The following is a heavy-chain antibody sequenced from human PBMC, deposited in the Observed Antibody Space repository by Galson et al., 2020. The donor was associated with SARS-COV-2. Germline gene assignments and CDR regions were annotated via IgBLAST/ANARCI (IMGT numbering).Heavy chain of an antibody. V-gene: IGHV1-18*04. J-gene: IGHJ6*02. CDR3: ARGRGWLGLGYYYYGMDV. Sequence: ASVKVSCKASGYTFTSYGISWVRQAPGQGLEWMGWISAYNGNTNYAQKLQGRVTMTTDTSTSTAYMELRSLRSDDTVVYYCARGRGWLGLGYYYYGMDVWGQGTTVTVSS. CDR1: GYTFTSYG. CDR2: ISAYNGNT. D-gene: IGHD2-15*01.